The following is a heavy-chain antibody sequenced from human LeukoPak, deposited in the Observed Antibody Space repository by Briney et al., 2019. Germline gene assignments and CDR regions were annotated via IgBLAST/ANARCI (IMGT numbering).Heavy chain of an antibody. V-gene: IGHV4-4*07. Sequence: PSETLSLTCTVSGGSINNYYWSWIRQPAGKGLEWIGRINASGRTNYKPSLKSRVTMSLDTSKNQFSLKVSSVTAADTAVYYCAREYGDFDYWGQGTLVTVSS. CDR1: GGSINNYY. D-gene: IGHD4-17*01. J-gene: IGHJ4*02. CDR2: INASGRT. CDR3: AREYGDFDY.